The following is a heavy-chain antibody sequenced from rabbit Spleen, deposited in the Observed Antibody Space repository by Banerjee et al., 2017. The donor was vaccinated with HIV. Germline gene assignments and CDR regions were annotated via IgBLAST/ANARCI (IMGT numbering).Heavy chain of an antibody. CDR3: VREAGYGGYGDANL. D-gene: IGHD6-1*01. J-gene: IGHJ4*01. Sequence: QEQLVESGGGLVKPGASLTLTCKASGFPFSDKAVMCWVRQAPGKGLEWIGYIVPIFGVTYYANWVNGRFTISSHNAQNTLYLRLNSLTAADTATYFCVREAGYGGYGDANLWGQGTLVTVS. V-gene: IGHV1S47*01. CDR2: IVPIFGVT. CDR1: GFPFSDKA.